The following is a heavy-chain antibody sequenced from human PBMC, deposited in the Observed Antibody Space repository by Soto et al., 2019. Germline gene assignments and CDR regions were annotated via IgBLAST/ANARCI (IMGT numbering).Heavy chain of an antibody. CDR2: IKQDGSEK. D-gene: IGHD3-9*01. Sequence: EVQLVESGGGLVQPGGSLRLSCAASGFTFSSYWMSWVRQAPGKGLEWVANIKQDGSEKYYVDSVKGRFTISRDNAKNSLYLQMNSLIAEDTAVYYCARGLRHYDILTGYIPLDYWGQGTLVTVSS. CDR3: ARGLRHYDILTGYIPLDY. J-gene: IGHJ4*02. CDR1: GFTFSSYW. V-gene: IGHV3-7*01.